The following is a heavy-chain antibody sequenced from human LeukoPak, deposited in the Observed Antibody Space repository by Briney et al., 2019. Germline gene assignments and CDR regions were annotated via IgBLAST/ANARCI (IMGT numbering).Heavy chain of an antibody. V-gene: IGHV1-46*01. Sequence: GASVKVSCKASGYAFTSYYMHWVRQAPGQGLEWMGIINPSDGSTSYAQKFQGRVTMTRDTSTSTVYMELSSLRSEDTAVYYCARDYYDSRNREVPFDYWGQGTLVTVSS. CDR2: INPSDGST. D-gene: IGHD3-22*01. CDR3: ARDYYDSRNREVPFDY. CDR1: GYAFTSYY. J-gene: IGHJ4*02.